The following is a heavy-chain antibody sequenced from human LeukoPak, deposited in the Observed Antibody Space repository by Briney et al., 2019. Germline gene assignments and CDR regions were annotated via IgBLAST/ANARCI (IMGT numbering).Heavy chain of an antibody. V-gene: IGHV3-30*02. J-gene: IGHJ4*02. D-gene: IGHD1-26*01. CDR3: AKELTVGTTSKNLDY. CDR2: IRYDGSNE. Sequence: GGSLRLSCAASGFTFSDYGMHWVRQAPGKGLEWVGLIRYDGSNEYYADSVKGRFTISRDSSKSTLYLQMNSLRAEDTAVYYCAKELTVGTTSKNLDYWGQGTLVTVSS. CDR1: GFTFSDYG.